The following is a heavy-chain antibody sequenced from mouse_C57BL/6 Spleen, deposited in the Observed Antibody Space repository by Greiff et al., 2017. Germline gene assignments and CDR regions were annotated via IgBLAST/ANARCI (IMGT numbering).Heavy chain of an antibody. CDR2: IYPSDSET. V-gene: IGHV1-61*01. J-gene: IGHJ3*01. D-gene: IGHD1-1*01. Sequence: QVQLQQPGAELVRPGSSVKLSCKASGYTFTSYWMDWVKQRPGQGLEWIGNIYPSDSETHYNQKFKDKATLTVDKSSSPAYMQLSSLTSEDSAVYDCARDYGSLFAYWGQGTLVTVCA. CDR3: ARDYGSLFAY. CDR1: GYTFTSYW.